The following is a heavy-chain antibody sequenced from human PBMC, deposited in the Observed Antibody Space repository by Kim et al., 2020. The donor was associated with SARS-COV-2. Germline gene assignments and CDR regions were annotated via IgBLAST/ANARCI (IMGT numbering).Heavy chain of an antibody. CDR3: AREAGYSGYDRSAQYYYYYGMDV. CDR2: ISAYNGNT. CDR1: GYTFTSYG. V-gene: IGHV1-18*01. D-gene: IGHD5-12*01. Sequence: ASVNVSCKASGYTFTSYGISWVRQAPGQGLEWMGWISAYNGNTNYAQKLQGRVTMTTDTSTRTAYMELRSLRSDDTAVYYCAREAGYSGYDRSAQYYYYYGMDVWGQGTTVTVSS. J-gene: IGHJ6*02.